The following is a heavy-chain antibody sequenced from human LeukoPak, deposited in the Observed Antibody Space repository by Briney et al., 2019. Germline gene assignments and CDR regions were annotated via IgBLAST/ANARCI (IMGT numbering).Heavy chain of an antibody. CDR2: ISDSGDTT. CDR1: GLSFSTYA. V-gene: IGHV3-23*01. CDR3: AKSLLDILTHFDY. Sequence: GGSLRLSCAGSGLSFSTYAMNWVRQAPGKGLEWVSGISDSGDTTNYADSVKGRFTISRDNSKDTLYLQMSGLRVEDTAIYYCAKSLLDILTHFDYWGQGNLVTVSS. D-gene: IGHD3-9*01. J-gene: IGHJ4*02.